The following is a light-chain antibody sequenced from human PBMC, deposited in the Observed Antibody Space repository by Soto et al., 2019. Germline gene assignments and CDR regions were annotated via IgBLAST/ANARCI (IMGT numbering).Light chain of an antibody. J-gene: IGKJ4*01. CDR1: QSVSSSY. Sequence: PGERVTLSCRASQSVSSSYLAWYQQRPGQTPRLLIYDSSTRAIGIPTRFSGSRSGTEFTLTINGLQSEDFAVYYCQRYNNWPLTFGGGTKV. CDR3: QRYNNWPLT. CDR2: DSS. V-gene: IGKV3-15*01.